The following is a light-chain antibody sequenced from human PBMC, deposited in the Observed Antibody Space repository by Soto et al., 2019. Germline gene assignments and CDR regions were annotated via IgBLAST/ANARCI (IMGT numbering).Light chain of an antibody. CDR3: SSYSRGGAVV. CDR2: DVL. Sequence: QSVLTQPASVSGSPGQSITISCTGTSTDVGGYGYVSWYQQHPGKAHQLIIYDVLNRPSGVSHRFFGSKSGITASLTISGLQAEDEADYFCSSYSRGGAVVFGGGTKLTVL. CDR1: STDVGGYGY. J-gene: IGLJ2*01. V-gene: IGLV2-14*03.